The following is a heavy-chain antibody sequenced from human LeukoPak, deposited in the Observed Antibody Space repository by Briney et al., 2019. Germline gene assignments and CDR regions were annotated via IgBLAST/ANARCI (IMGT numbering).Heavy chain of an antibody. V-gene: IGHV3-23*01. CDR1: GFSFSSYG. CDR3: AKDRHCSSTSCYRGYFDY. J-gene: IGHJ4*02. CDR2: ISGSGVST. Sequence: GGTLRLSCLASGFSFSSYGMSWVRQAPGKGLEWVSAISGSGVSTYYADSVKGRFTISRDNSKNTLYLQMNSLRAEDTAVYYCAKDRHCSSTSCYRGYFDYWGQGTLVTVSS. D-gene: IGHD2-2*01.